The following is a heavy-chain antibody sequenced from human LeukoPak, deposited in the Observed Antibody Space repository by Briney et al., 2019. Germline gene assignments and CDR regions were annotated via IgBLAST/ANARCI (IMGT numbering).Heavy chain of an antibody. V-gene: IGHV4-59*01. CDR3: ARGDILTGYYPYGMDV. CDR2: IYYSGST. D-gene: IGHD3-9*01. J-gene: IGHJ6*02. Sequence: SETLSLTCTVSGGSISSYYWSWIRQPPGKGLEWIGYIYYSGSTNYNPSLKSRVTISVDTSKNQFSLKLSSVTAADTAVYYCARGDILTGYYPYGMDVWGQGTTVTVSS. CDR1: GGSISSYY.